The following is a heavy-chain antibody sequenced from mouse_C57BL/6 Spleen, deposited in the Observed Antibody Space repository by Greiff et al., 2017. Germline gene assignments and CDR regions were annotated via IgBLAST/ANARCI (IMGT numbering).Heavy chain of an antibody. CDR1: GFTFSSYG. CDR3: ATLYYEYERGAMDY. CDR2: ISSGGSYT. Sequence: EVKLMESGGDLVKPGGSLKLSCAASGFTFSSYGMSWVRQTPDKRLEWVATISSGGSYTYYPDSVKGRFTISRDNAKNTLYLQMSSLKSEDTAMYYCATLYYEYERGAMDYWGQGTSVTVSS. D-gene: IGHD2-4*01. J-gene: IGHJ4*01. V-gene: IGHV5-6*01.